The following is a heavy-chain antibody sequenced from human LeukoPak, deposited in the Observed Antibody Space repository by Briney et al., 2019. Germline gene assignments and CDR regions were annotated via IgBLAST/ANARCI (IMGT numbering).Heavy chain of an antibody. D-gene: IGHD6-25*01. J-gene: IGHJ1*01. CDR3: ARRGEGYSSAYFQH. Sequence: SETLSLTCTVSGGSISSSSYCWGWIRQPPGTGLEWIGSIYYSGSTYYNPSLKSRVTISVDTSKNQFSLKLSSVTAADTAVYYCARRGEGYSSAYFQHWGQGTLVTVSS. CDR1: GGSISSSSYC. V-gene: IGHV4-39*01. CDR2: IYYSGST.